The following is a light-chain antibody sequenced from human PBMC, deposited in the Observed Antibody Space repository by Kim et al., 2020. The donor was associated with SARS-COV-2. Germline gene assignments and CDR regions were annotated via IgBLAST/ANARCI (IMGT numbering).Light chain of an antibody. CDR1: SSDVGAYNH. CDR2: DVT. V-gene: IGLV2-14*01. Sequence: QSALTQPASVSGSPGQSITISCTGTSSDVGAYNHVSWYQQHPGKAPKLMIYDVTEWPSGVSNRFSGSKSGNTASLTISWLQAEDEAGYYCSSLTSSITYVFGTGTKVTVL. CDR3: SSLTSSITYV. J-gene: IGLJ1*01.